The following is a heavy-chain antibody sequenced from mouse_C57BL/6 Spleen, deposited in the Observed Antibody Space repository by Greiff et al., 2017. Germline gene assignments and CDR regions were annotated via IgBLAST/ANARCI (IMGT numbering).Heavy chain of an antibody. CDR3: ARYEEDYDY. Sequence: EVMLVESGGGFVQPGGSLSLSCAASGFTFTDYYMSWVRQPPGKALEWLGFIRNKDNGYTTEYSASVKGRFTISRNDSQSILYLQMSALRAEDSANYYCARYEEDYDYWGQGTTLTVS. J-gene: IGHJ2*01. CDR1: GFTFTDYY. V-gene: IGHV7-3*01. CDR2: IRNKDNGYTT.